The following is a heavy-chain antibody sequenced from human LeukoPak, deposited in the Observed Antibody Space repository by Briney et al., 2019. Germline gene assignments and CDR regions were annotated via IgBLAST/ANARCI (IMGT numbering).Heavy chain of an antibody. CDR2: IKQDGSEK. D-gene: IGHD2-2*01. J-gene: IGHJ4*02. Sequence: PGGSLRLSCAASGFTFSSYWTSWVRQAPGKGLEWVANIKQDGSEKYYVDSVKGRFTISRDNAKNSLYLQMNSLRAEDTAVYYCASIVVVPAALYYFDYWGQGTLVTVSS. V-gene: IGHV3-7*01. CDR3: ASIVVVPAALYYFDY. CDR1: GFTFSSYW.